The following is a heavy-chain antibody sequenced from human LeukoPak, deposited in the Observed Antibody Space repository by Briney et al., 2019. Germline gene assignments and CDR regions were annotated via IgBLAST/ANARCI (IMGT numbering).Heavy chain of an antibody. V-gene: IGHV4-59*01. CDR2: IYYSGST. D-gene: IGHD1-26*01. CDR3: ARDPVLGWFDP. J-gene: IGHJ5*02. Sequence: SETLSLTCTVSGGSISSYYWSWIRQPPGKGLEWIGCIYYSGSTNYNPSLKSRVTISVDTSKNQFSLKLSSVTAADTAVYYCARDPVLGWFDPWGQGTLVTVSS. CDR1: GGSISSYY.